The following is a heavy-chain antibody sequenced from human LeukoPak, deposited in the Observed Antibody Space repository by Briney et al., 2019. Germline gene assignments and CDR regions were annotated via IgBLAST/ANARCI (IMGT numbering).Heavy chain of an antibody. V-gene: IGHV3-48*04. D-gene: IGHD5-12*01. CDR1: GFTFSGYS. J-gene: IGHJ4*02. CDR2: ISSSGSTI. CDR3: ARVVDIVATPLDY. Sequence: GGSLRLSCAASGFTFSGYSMNWVRQAPGKGLEWVSSISSSGSTIYYADSVKGRFTMSRDNTKNSLYLQMDSLRAEDTAVYYCARVVDIVATPLDYWGQGTLVTVSS.